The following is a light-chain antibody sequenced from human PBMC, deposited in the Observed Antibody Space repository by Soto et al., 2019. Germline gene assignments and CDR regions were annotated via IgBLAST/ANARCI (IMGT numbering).Light chain of an antibody. CDR2: EVT. J-gene: IGLJ1*01. V-gene: IGLV2-14*01. CDR1: SSDVGGYDF. CDR3: SSYTITSSPV. Sequence: QSVLTQPASVSGSPGQLITISCTGTSSDVGGYDFVSWYRQYPGQAPKILIYEVTHRPSGVPDRFSGSKSGNTASLTISGLQADDEADYYCSSYTITSSPVFGPGTKLTVL.